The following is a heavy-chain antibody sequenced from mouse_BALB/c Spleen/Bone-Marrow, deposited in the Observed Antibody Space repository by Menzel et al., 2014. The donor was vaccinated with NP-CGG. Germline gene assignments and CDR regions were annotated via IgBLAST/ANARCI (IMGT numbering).Heavy chain of an antibody. J-gene: IGHJ4*01. D-gene: IGHD1-1*01. V-gene: IGHV1-54*01. Sequence: VQLQQSGAELVRSGTSVKVSCKASGYAFTNYLIEWVKQRPGQGLEWIGVINPGSGDTNYNEKFKGKATLTADTSSSTAYMQLSSLTSEDSAIYYCARTRDGSSSYYAMDYWGQGTSVTVSS. CDR2: INPGSGDT. CDR3: ARTRDGSSSYYAMDY. CDR1: GYAFTNYL.